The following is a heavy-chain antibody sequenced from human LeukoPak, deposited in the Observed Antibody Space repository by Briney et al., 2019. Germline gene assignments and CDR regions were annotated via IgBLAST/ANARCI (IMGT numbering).Heavy chain of an antibody. J-gene: IGHJ4*02. CDR3: ARSYYDSSGYYWVPYYFDY. CDR2: IIPIFGTA. CDR1: GGTFSSYA. V-gene: IGHV1-69*06. D-gene: IGHD3-22*01. Sequence: SVKVSCKASGGTFSSYAISWVRQALGQGLEWMGGIIPIFGTANYAQKFQGRVTITADKSTSTAYMELSSLRSEDTAVYYCARSYYDSSGYYWVPYYFDYWGQGTLVTVSS.